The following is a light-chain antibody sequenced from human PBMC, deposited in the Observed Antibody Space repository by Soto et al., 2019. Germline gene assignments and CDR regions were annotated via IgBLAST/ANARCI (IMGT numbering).Light chain of an antibody. J-gene: IGKJ1*01. CDR2: GAS. CDR1: QSVSSSY. V-gene: IGKV3-20*01. Sequence: EIVLTQSPGTLSLSPGERATLSCRASQSVSSSYLAWYQQKPGQAPRRLIYGASSRATSIPDRFSGSGSGTDFTLTISRLEAEEFAVYYCQQYGSSPPWTFGERTKVEIK. CDR3: QQYGSSPPWT.